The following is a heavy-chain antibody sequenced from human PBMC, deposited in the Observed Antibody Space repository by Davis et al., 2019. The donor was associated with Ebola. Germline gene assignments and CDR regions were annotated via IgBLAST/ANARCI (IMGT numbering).Heavy chain of an antibody. V-gene: IGHV3-30*04. CDR2: VGYDGRVK. Sequence: GESLKISCEGSGFIFSDFAMHWVRQIPGKGLEWVAFVGYDGRVKDYADSVKGRFTISRDNAKNSLYLQMNSLRAEDTAVYYCARGGVVVVVAATPGGRYFDYWGQGTLVTVSS. J-gene: IGHJ4*02. CDR1: GFIFSDFA. D-gene: IGHD2-15*01. CDR3: ARGGVVVVVAATPGGRYFDY.